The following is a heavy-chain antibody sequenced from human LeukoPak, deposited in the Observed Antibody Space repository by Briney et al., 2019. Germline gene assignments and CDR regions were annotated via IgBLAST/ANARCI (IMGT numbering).Heavy chain of an antibody. J-gene: IGHJ5*02. CDR1: GYTFTGYY. V-gene: IGHV1-2*06. CDR3: ARQVTTVTTGRDWFDP. D-gene: IGHD4-17*01. Sequence: GASVKVSCKASGYTFTGYYMHWVRQAPGQGLEWMGRINPNSGGTNYAQKFQGRVTMTRDTSISTAYMELSRLRSDDTAVYYCARQVTTVTTGRDWFDPWGRGTLVTVSS. CDR2: INPNSGGT.